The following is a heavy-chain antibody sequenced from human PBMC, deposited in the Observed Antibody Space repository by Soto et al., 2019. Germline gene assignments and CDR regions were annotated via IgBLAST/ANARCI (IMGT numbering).Heavy chain of an antibody. CDR3: ARVRITIFGVVIRSMDV. Sequence: ASVKVSCTASGYTFTSYGISWVRQAPGQGLEWMGWISAYNGNTNYAQKLQGRVTMTTDTSTSTAYMELRSLRSDDTAVYYCARVRITIFGVVIRSMDVWGQGTTVTVSS. CDR2: ISAYNGNT. J-gene: IGHJ6*02. CDR1: GYTFTSYG. D-gene: IGHD3-3*01. V-gene: IGHV1-18*01.